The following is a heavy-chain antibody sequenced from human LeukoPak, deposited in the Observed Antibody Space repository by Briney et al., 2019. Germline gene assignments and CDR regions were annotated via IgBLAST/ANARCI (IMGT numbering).Heavy chain of an antibody. CDR3: ARDNGNYFFPTLVDY. J-gene: IGHJ4*02. CDR2: ISGSGGST. V-gene: IGHV3-23*01. Sequence: QTGGSLRLSCAASGFTFSSYAMSWVRQAPGKGLEWVSAISGSGGSTYYADSVKGRFTISRDNSKNTLYLQMNSLRAEDTAVYYCARDNGNYFFPTLVDYWGQGTLVTVSS. D-gene: IGHD1-26*01. CDR1: GFTFSSYA.